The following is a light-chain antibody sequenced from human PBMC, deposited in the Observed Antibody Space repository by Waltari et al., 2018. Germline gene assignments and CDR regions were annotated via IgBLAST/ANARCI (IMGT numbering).Light chain of an antibody. J-gene: IGLJ2*01. CDR2: DVS. CDR3: SSYTTSITLV. CDR1: SSDVGGYDS. V-gene: IGLV2-14*03. Sequence: QSALTQPASVSGSPGQSITISCAGTSSDVGGYDSVSCYQQHPGKAPKLMIYDVSNRPSGVSRRFSGSKSGNTASLTISGLQAEDEANYYCSSYTTSITLVFGGGTKLTVL.